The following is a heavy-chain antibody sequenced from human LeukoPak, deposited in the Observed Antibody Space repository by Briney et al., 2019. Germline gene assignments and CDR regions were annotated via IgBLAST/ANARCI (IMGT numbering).Heavy chain of an antibody. J-gene: IGHJ2*01. V-gene: IGHV4-59*01. CDR2: IYYSGST. CDR3: ARFPGDILTGYYPVWYFDL. CDR1: GVSISSYY. Sequence: SETLSLTCTVSGVSISSYYWSWIRQPPGKGLEWIGYIYYSGSTNYNPSLKSRVTISVDTSKNQFSLKLSSVTAADTAVYYCARFPGDILTGYYPVWYFDLWGRGTLVTVSS. D-gene: IGHD3-9*01.